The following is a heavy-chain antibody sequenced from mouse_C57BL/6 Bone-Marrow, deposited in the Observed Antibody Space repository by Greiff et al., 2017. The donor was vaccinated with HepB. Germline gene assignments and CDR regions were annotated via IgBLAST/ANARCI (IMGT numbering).Heavy chain of an antibody. CDR1: GFNIKDDY. Sequence: VQLQQSGAELVRPGASVKLSCTASGFNIKDDYMHWVKQRPEQGLEWIGWIDPENGDTEYASKFQGKATITADTSSNTAYLQLSSLTSEDTAVYYCTREYFDYWGQGTTLTVSS. J-gene: IGHJ2*01. CDR3: TREYFDY. V-gene: IGHV14-4*01. CDR2: IDPENGDT.